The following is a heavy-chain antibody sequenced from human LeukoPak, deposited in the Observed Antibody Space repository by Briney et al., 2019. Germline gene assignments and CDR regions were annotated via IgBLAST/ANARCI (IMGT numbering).Heavy chain of an antibody. CDR1: GLTFYSFS. CDR2: IGGSGDTT. V-gene: IGHV3-23*01. D-gene: IGHD3-22*01. CDR3: ASRKHYDSPGSYWYFFDF. Sequence: PGGSLRLSCEVSGLTFYSFSMNWVRQVPGKGLEWVSAIGGSGDTTYYADSVRGRFTISRDNSMNTLYLQMNSLRAEDTAIYYCASRKHYDSPGSYWYFFDFWGQGTLVTVSS. J-gene: IGHJ4*02.